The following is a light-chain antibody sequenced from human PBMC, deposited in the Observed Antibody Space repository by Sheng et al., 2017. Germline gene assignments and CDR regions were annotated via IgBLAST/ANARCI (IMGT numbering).Light chain of an antibody. CDR1: QGISSY. CDR2: AAS. Sequence: IQLTQSPSSLSASVGDRVTITCRASQGISSYLAWYQQKPGKAPELLIYAASTLQSGVPSRFSGSGSGTDFTLTISCLQSEDFATYYCQQYYSFPRTFGQGTKVEIK. V-gene: IGKV1-9*01. CDR3: QQYYSFPRT. J-gene: IGKJ1*01.